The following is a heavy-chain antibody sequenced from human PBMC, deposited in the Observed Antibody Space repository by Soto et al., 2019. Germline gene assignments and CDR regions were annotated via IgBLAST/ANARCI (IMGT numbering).Heavy chain of an antibody. Sequence: QVQLVQSGAEVKKPGSSVKVSCKASGGTFSSYTISWVRQAHGQGLEWMGRIIPILGIANYAQKFQGRVTITAEKSTRTAYMELSSLRYEDTAVYYCARGAGQQQVYYYYYGMAVWGQGTTVTVSS. D-gene: IGHD6-13*01. J-gene: IGHJ6*02. CDR1: GGTFSSYT. CDR3: ARGAGQQQVYYYYYGMAV. CDR2: IIPILGIA. V-gene: IGHV1-69*02.